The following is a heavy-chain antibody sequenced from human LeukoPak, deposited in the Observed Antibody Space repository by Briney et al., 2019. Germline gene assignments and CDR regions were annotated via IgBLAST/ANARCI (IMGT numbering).Heavy chain of an antibody. CDR1: GYTFTGYY. J-gene: IGHJ6*03. CDR3: ARAADYYYYMDV. V-gene: IGHV1-2*02. Sequence: ASVKVSCKASGYTFTGYYMHWVRRAPGQGLEWMGWINPNSGGTNYAQKFQGRVTMTRDTSISTAYMELSRLRSDDTAVYYCARAADYYYYMDVWGKGTTVTVSS. CDR2: INPNSGGT.